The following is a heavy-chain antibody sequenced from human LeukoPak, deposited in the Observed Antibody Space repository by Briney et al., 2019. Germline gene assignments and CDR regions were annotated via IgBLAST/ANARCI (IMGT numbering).Heavy chain of an antibody. V-gene: IGHV1-46*01. CDR1: GYTFTSYY. CDR3: ARESSVGATSV. D-gene: IGHD1-26*01. CDR2: INPSGDST. Sequence: ASVSVSCTASGYTFTSYYMHWVRHAPGQGLERMGIINPSGDSTSYAQKFQGRVTMTRDTSTSTVYMELSSLRSADTALYYCARESSVGATSVWGQGTLVTVSS. J-gene: IGHJ4*02.